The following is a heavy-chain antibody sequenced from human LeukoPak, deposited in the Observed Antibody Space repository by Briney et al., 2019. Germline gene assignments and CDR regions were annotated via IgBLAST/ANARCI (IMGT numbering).Heavy chain of an antibody. V-gene: IGHV1-2*06. CDR2: INPNSGCT. Sequence: ASVKVSCKASGYTFTSYYMNWVRQAPGQGLEWMGRINPNSGCTNYAQKFQGRVTMTRATSISTAYMERSRLRSHDTAVYYCASLFSQAVAVTDWRQGTLVTVSS. CDR1: GYTFTSYY. J-gene: IGHJ4*02. D-gene: IGHD6-19*01. CDR3: ASLFSQAVAVTD.